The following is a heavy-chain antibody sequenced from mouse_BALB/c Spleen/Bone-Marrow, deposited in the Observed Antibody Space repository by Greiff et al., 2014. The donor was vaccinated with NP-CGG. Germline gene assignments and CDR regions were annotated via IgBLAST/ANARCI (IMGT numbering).Heavy chain of an antibody. Sequence: EVKLVESGGGLVKPGGSLKLSCAASGFTFGSYGMSWVRQTPEKRLEWVATISGGGSYTYYPDSVKGRFTISRDNAENNLYLQMSSLRSEDTALYYCARQYGSSYFDYWGQGTTLTVSS. D-gene: IGHD1-1*01. J-gene: IGHJ2*01. V-gene: IGHV5-9-2*01. CDR1: GFTFGSYG. CDR2: ISGGGSYT. CDR3: ARQYGSSYFDY.